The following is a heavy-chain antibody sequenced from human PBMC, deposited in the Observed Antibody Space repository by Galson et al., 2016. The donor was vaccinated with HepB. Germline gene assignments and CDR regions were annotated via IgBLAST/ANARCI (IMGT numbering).Heavy chain of an antibody. J-gene: IGHJ4*02. D-gene: IGHD1-26*01. CDR1: GFTLSNYA. CDR3: ARDEGRSYSGMDF. CDR2: ISYDGSNK. Sequence: SLRLSCAASGFTLSNYAKHWVRQAPGKGLEWVAIISYDGSNKYYADPVKGRFTISRDNSKNTLYLQMNSLRADDTAVFYCARDEGRSYSGMDFWGQGTLVTVSS. V-gene: IGHV3-30*04.